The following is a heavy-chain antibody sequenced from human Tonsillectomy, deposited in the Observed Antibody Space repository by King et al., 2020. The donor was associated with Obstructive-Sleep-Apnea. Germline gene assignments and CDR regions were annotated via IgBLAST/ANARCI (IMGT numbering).Heavy chain of an antibody. V-gene: IGHV4-59*01. D-gene: IGHD3-16*01. CDR2: IFYSGTT. Sequence: VPLQESGPRLVKPSETLSLTCTVSGDSISSYYWTWIRPPPGKGLEWLGYIFYSGTTNYNPSLKSRVTMSVDTSKKEFSLKLTSVTAADTAVYYCARDWASRRYFDLWGRGTLVTVSS. CDR3: ARDWASRRYFDL. J-gene: IGHJ2*01. CDR1: GDSISSYY.